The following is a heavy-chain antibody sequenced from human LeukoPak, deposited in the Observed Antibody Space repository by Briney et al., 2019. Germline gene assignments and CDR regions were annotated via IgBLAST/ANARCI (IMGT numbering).Heavy chain of an antibody. J-gene: IGHJ4*02. V-gene: IGHV4-4*08. Sequence: SETLSLTCSVSGGSLSTNFWSWLRQPPGRELEWIGYIYSNGNTNYNPSLKSRATISIDTSTNQFSLIVTSATAADTAVYFCAGGSASTSSWNFDYWGQGTLVTVSS. CDR3: AGGSASTSSWNFDY. D-gene: IGHD6-13*01. CDR1: GGSLSTNF. CDR2: IYSNGNT.